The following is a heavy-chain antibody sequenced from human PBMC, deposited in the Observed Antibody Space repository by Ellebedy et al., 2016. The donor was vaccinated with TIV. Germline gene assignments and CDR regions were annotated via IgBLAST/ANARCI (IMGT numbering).Heavy chain of an antibody. D-gene: IGHD2-2*01. CDR3: AKEFGPAGIFDL. Sequence: GESLKISCASSGFTLRSYAMRWVRQAPGKGLEWVSAISGSGDRTYYTDSVKGRFTISRDNSRNTLYLQMNSLRAEDTAIYYCAKEFGPAGIFDLWGQGSLVTVSS. CDR2: ISGSGDRT. CDR1: GFTLRSYA. V-gene: IGHV3-23*01. J-gene: IGHJ4*02.